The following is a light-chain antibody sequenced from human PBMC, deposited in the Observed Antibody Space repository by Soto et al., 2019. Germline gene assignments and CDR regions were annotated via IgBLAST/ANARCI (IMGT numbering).Light chain of an antibody. CDR3: QHYNSHSEA. J-gene: IGKJ1*01. CDR1: QTISSW. CDR2: QAS. V-gene: IGKV1-5*03. Sequence: DIQMTQSPSTLSGSVGDRVTITCRASQTISSWLAWYQQKPGKAPKLLIYQASTLKSGVPSRFSGSGSGTVFTLNISSLQPDDFATYYCQHYNSHSEAFGQGTKVELK.